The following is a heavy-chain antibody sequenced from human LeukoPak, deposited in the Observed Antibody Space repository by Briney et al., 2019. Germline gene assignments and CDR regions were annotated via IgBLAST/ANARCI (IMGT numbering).Heavy chain of an antibody. V-gene: IGHV1-69*13. CDR2: IIPIFGTA. J-gene: IGHJ4*02. D-gene: IGHD5-12*01. Sequence: ASVKVSCKASGGTFSSYAISWVRQAPGQGLEWMGGIIPIFGTANYAQKFQGRVTITADESTSTAYMELSSLRSEDTAVYYCARDLYSGYDSAAFWGQGTLVTVSS. CDR1: GGTFSSYA. CDR3: ARDLYSGYDSAAF.